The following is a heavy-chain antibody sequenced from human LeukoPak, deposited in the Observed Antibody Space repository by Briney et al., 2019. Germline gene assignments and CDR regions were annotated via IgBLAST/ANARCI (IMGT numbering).Heavy chain of an antibody. D-gene: IGHD4-11*01. CDR3: ARAQSFYYHGMDV. CDR2: ISSSGSTI. CDR1: GFTFSSYE. J-gene: IGHJ6*02. V-gene: IGHV3-48*03. Sequence: NPGGSLRLSCAASGFTFSSYEMNWVRQAPGKGLEWVSYISSSGSTIYYADSVKGRFTISRDNAKNSLYPQMNSLRAEDTAVYYCARAQSFYYHGMDVWGQRTTVTVSS.